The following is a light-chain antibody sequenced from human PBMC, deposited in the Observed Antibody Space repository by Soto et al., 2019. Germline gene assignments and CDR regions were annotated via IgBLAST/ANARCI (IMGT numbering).Light chain of an antibody. V-gene: IGLV1-44*01. Sequence: QAVVTQPPSASGTPGQTVTISCFGSSSNFAGQPVHWYQQFPGTAPKLLIYNNNQRPSGVPDRFSGSGSGTSASLAISGLQSEDEADYYCEAWDDSRQGPVFGGGTKLTVL. CDR1: SSNFAGQP. J-gene: IGLJ3*02. CDR2: NNN. CDR3: EAWDDSRQGPV.